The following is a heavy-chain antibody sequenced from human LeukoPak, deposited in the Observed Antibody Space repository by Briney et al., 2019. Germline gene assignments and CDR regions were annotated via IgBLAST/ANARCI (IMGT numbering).Heavy chain of an antibody. V-gene: IGHV4-59*01. CDR2: IYYSGST. D-gene: IGHD2-2*03. CDR3: VGYCSSTSCYSIDAFDI. CDR1: GGSISSYY. Sequence: PSETLSLTCTVSGGSISSYYWSWIRQPPGKGLEWIGYIYYSGSTNYNLSLKSRVTISVDTSKNQFSLKLSSVTAADTAVYYCVGYCSSTSCYSIDAFDIWGQGTMVTASS. J-gene: IGHJ3*02.